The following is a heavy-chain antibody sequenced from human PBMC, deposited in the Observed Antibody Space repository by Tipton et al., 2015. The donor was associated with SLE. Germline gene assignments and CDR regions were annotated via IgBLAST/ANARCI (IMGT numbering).Heavy chain of an antibody. CDR3: ARGYCDGGRCLGPGFGRFDP. D-gene: IGHD3-9*01. CDR2: IYYSGST. Sequence: TLSLTCIVSADSMSSYYRNWIRQPPGKGLEWIGNIYYSGSTKYNPSLESRVTILVDTSKRQFSLKLTSVTAADTAVYYCARGYCDGGRCLGPGFGRFDPWGQGTLVTVSS. J-gene: IGHJ5*02. V-gene: IGHV4-59*01. CDR1: ADSMSSYY.